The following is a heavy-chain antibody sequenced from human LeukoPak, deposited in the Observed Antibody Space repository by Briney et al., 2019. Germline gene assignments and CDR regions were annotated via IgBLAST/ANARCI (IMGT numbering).Heavy chain of an antibody. D-gene: IGHD3-10*01. V-gene: IGHV1-8*03. J-gene: IGHJ4*02. CDR3: AREDYGSGSPPFDY. CDR2: MNPNSGNT. CDR1: GYTFTSYD. Sequence: ASAKVSCKASGYTFTSYDINWVRQATGQGLEWMGWMNPNSGNTGYAQKFQGRVTITRHTSISTAYMELSSLRSEDTAVYYCAREDYGSGSPPFDYWGQGTLVTVSS.